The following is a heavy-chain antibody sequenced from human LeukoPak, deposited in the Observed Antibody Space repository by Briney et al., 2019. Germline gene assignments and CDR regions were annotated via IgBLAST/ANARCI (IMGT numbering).Heavy chain of an antibody. CDR3: ARRSTGSWYQGYFYYGLDV. Sequence: ASVKVSCKASGYTFTSYGINWVRQAPGQGLEWVGWISAYNGNTNYAQKLQGRVTLTTDTSTSTAYMELRSLRSDDTAVYYCARRSTGSWYQGYFYYGLDVWGQGTTVIVSS. CDR1: GYTFTSYG. CDR2: ISAYNGNT. D-gene: IGHD6-13*01. V-gene: IGHV1-18*01. J-gene: IGHJ6*02.